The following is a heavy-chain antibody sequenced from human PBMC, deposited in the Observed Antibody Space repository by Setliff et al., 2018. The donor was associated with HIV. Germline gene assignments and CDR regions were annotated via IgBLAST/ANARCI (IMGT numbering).Heavy chain of an antibody. CDR2: FYSGGGT. Sequence: PSETLSLTCTVSTGSISRYFYYWAWIRQPPGKGLEWIGSFYSGGGTSYNPSLNSRVTISVDTSKNQFSLKLRSVTAADTSMYYCARQRADCSGGSCYGYWGQGTLVTV. V-gene: IGHV4-39*01. CDR3: ARQRADCSGGSCYGY. D-gene: IGHD2-15*01. CDR1: TGSISRYFYY. J-gene: IGHJ4*01.